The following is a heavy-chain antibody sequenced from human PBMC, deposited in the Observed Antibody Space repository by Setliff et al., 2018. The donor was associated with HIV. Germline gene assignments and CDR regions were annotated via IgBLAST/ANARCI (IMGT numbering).Heavy chain of an antibody. J-gene: IGHJ4*02. Sequence: GGSLRLSCAASGLTFDDFAMHWVRQSPGKGLEWVSLINWDGESTYYAYSVKGRFVISRDNSENSLYLQMNSLRPEDTAFYYCATAYGTGTYFPSPAEHWGLGTLVTVSS. CDR2: INWDGEST. D-gene: IGHD3-10*01. CDR3: ATAYGTGTYFPSPAEH. CDR1: GLTFDDFA. V-gene: IGHV3-43D*03.